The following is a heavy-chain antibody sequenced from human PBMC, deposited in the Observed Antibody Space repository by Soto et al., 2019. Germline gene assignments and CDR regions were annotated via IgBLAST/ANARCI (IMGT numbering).Heavy chain of an antibody. Sequence: EVQLVESGGGLVQPGGSLRLSCAASGFTFSDHYMEWVRQAPGKGLEWVARSRNKANSYSTEYAASVKGRFTISRDYSKNSVYLHMNSLKSEDTAVYYCARGGYAYRYWGQGTLGTGSS. CDR3: ARGGYAYRY. CDR2: SRNKANSYST. D-gene: IGHD5-12*01. V-gene: IGHV3-72*01. CDR1: GFTFSDHY. J-gene: IGHJ4*02.